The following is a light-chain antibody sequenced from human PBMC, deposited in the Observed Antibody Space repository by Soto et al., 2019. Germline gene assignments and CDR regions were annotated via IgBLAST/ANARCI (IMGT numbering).Light chain of an antibody. CDR3: SSYAGSNYYV. CDR1: SSDVGGYNY. Sequence: QSALTQPPSASGSPGQSVTISCTGTSSDVGGYNYVSWYQQHPGKAPKLMIYEVSKRPSGVPDRFSGSKSGNTASLTVSGFQAEDEADYYCSSYAGSNYYVFGTGTKVTVL. CDR2: EVS. V-gene: IGLV2-8*01. J-gene: IGLJ1*01.